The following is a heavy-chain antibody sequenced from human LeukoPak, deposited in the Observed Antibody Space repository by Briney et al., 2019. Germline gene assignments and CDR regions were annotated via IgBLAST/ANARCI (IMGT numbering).Heavy chain of an antibody. J-gene: IGHJ4*02. CDR1: GFTFSSYS. CDR3: ARDEAVAGYDY. Sequence: GGSLRLSCAASGFTFSSYSMNWVRQAPGKGLEWVSYISSSSSTIYYADSVKGRFTISRDNAKSSLYLQMNSLRAEDTAVYYCARDEAVAGYDYWGQGTLVTVSS. D-gene: IGHD6-19*01. CDR2: ISSSSSTI. V-gene: IGHV3-48*01.